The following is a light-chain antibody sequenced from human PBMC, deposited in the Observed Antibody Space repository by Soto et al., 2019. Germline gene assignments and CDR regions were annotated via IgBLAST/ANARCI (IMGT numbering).Light chain of an antibody. CDR1: SSNIGAGYD. V-gene: IGLV1-40*01. CDR2: GNS. Sequence: QAVVTQAPSGSGAPGQRVTISCTGSSSNIGAGYDVHWYQQLPGTAPKLLIYGNSNRPSGVPDRFSGSKSGTSASLAITGLQAEDEADYYCQSYDSSLSSYVFGTGTKLTVL. CDR3: QSYDSSLSSYV. J-gene: IGLJ1*01.